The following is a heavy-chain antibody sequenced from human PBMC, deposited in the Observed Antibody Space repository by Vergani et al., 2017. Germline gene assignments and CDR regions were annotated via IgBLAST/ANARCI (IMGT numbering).Heavy chain of an antibody. Sequence: QVQLVQSGAEVKKPGASVKVSCKVSGYTLTELSMHWVRQAPGKGLEWMGGFDPEDGETIYAQKFQGRVTMTEDTSTDTAYMELSSLRSEDTAVYYCARDPDIVVVPAALPLEGDDAFDIWGQGTMVTVSS. CDR1: GYTLTELS. J-gene: IGHJ3*02. V-gene: IGHV1-24*01. CDR2: FDPEDGET. CDR3: ARDPDIVVVPAALPLEGDDAFDI. D-gene: IGHD2-2*01.